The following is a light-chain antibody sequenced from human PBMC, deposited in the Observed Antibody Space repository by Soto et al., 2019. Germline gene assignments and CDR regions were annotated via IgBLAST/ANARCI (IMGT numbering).Light chain of an antibody. V-gene: IGLV2-8*01. CDR2: EVT. CDR1: SSDVGAYNY. Sequence: QSALTQPPSASGSPGQSVTISCTGTSSDVGAYNYVSWYQQHAGKAPKLVIYEVTKRPSGVPDRFSGSKSANTASLTVSGLQAEDEADYCCSSFASSITWVFGGGTKLTVL. J-gene: IGLJ3*02. CDR3: SSFASSITWV.